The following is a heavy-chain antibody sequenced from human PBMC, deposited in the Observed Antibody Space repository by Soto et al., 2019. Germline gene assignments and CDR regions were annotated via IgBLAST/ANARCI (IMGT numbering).Heavy chain of an antibody. CDR2: IIPILGST. V-gene: IGHV1-69*02. CDR3: ARPRLRFLESPLGYGMDV. J-gene: IGHJ6*02. Sequence: SVKVSCKASGGTFSSYTISWVRQAPGQGLEWMGRIIPILGSTYYADSVKGRFTISRDNSKNTLYLQMNSLRAEDTAVYYCARPRLRFLESPLGYGMDVWGQGTTVTVS. CDR1: GGTFSSYT. D-gene: IGHD3-3*01.